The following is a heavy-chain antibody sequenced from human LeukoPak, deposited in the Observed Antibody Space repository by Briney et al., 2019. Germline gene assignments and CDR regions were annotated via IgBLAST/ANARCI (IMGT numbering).Heavy chain of an antibody. CDR3: ARTRSGSYDH. V-gene: IGHV3-64*01. CDR2: ISSNGGST. CDR1: GFTFSSYA. J-gene: IGHJ4*02. D-gene: IGHD1-26*01. Sequence: GGSLRLSCAASGFTFSSYAMHWVRQAPGKGLEYVSAISSNGGSTYYANSVKGRFTISRDNSKNTLYLQMGSLRAEDMAVYYCARTRSGSYDHWGQGTLVTVSS.